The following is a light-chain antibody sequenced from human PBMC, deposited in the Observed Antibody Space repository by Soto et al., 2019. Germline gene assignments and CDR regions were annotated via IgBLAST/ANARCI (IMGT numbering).Light chain of an antibody. CDR3: CSYASASTYV. CDR1: SSDVGSYDL. Sequence: QSALTQPASVSGSPGQSITISCTGTSSDVGSYDLVSWYQQHPGKAPKLMIYEATNRSSGVSVRFSGSKSCNTASLTISGLQAEEEADYYCCSYASASTYVFGIGTKVTVL. V-gene: IGLV2-23*01. J-gene: IGLJ1*01. CDR2: EAT.